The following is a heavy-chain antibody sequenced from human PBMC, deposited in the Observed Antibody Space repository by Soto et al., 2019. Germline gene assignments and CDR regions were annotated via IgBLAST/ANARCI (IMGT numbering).Heavy chain of an antibody. CDR2: IWYDGSNK. D-gene: IGHD3-22*01. Sequence: QVQLVESGGGVVQPGRSLRLSCAASGFTLSSYGMHWVRQAPGKGLEWVAVIWYDGSNKYYADSVKGRFTISRDNSKNTLDLQINSLRAEDMAVYYCARGGGYDSSGYSLGLDYWGQGTLVTVSS. J-gene: IGHJ4*02. V-gene: IGHV3-33*01. CDR3: ARGGGYDSSGYSLGLDY. CDR1: GFTLSSYG.